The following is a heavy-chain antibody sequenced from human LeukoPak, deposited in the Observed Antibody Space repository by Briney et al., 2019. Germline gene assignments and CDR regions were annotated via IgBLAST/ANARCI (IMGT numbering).Heavy chain of an antibody. V-gene: IGHV1-69*13. CDR2: IIPIFGTA. J-gene: IGHJ4*02. CDR3: ATQEPDSSGYSF. D-gene: IGHD3-22*01. CDR1: GGTFSSYA. Sequence: SVKVSCKASGGTFSSYAISWVRQAPGQGLEWMGGIIPIFGTANYAQKLQGRVTITADESTSTAYMELSSLRSEDTAVYYCATQEPDSSGYSFWGQGTLVTVSS.